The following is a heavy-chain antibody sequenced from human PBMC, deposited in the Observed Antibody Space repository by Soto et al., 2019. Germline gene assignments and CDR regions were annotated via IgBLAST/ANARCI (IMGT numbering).Heavy chain of an antibody. V-gene: IGHV4-34*01. CDR2: INYIGST. D-gene: IGHD2-8*01. CDR3: AMGGRYSTRSTCDYGIDV. CDR1: GESFSTYY. J-gene: IGHJ6*02. Sequence: SETLSLTCAVNGESFSTYYWSWIRQVPGKGLDWIGEINYIGSTNYNPSLKSRVIISLDTSKKQFSLKLTSLTAADTAVYYCAMGGRYSTRSTCDYGIDVWGQGTKVNVSS.